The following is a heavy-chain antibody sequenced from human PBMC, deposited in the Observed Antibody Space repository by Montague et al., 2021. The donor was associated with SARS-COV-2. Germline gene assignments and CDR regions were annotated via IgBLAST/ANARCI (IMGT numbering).Heavy chain of an antibody. D-gene: IGHD3-3*01. CDR2: IYYSGST. Sequence: TLSLTCTVSGGSISSGGYYWSWIRQHPGKGLEWIGYIYYSGSTYYNPSLKSRVTISVDTSKNQFSLELSSVTAADTAVYYCARAGITIFGVVTNFDYWGQGTLVTVSS. V-gene: IGHV4-31*03. CDR3: ARAGITIFGVVTNFDY. J-gene: IGHJ4*02. CDR1: GGSISSGGYY.